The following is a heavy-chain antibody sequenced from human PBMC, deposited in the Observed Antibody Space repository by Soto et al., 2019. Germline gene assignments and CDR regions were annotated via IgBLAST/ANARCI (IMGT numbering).Heavy chain of an antibody. V-gene: IGHV3-23*01. CDR1: GFAFSAYA. D-gene: IGHD3-3*01. CDR2: IGGGGHDT. J-gene: IGHJ4*02. CDR3: AKHPIFGVVTHYFAH. Sequence: QLWESGGSLVEPGGSLRLSCSASGFAFSAYAMSWVRQAPQKGLEWVSGIGGGGHDTRYGDSVKGRFSITRDNSRNTLYLEMNRLTAEDTAVYYCAKHPIFGVVTHYFAHWGRGVLVTVSS.